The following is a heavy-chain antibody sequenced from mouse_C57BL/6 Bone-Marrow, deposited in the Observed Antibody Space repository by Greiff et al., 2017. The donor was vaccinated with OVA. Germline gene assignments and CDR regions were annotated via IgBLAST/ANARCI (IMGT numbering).Heavy chain of an antibody. CDR1: GFSFNTYA. Sequence: GGGWVQPRGSLKLSCAASGFSFNTYAMNWVRQAPGKGLEWVARIRSKSNNYATYYAESVKDRFTISRDDSESMLYLQMNNLKTEDTAMYYCGRHDVYWYFAIWDTGNAVTVTS. V-gene: IGHV10-1*01. J-gene: IGHJ1*03. CDR2: IRSKSNNYAT. D-gene: IGHD2-3*01. CDR3: GRHDVYWYFAI.